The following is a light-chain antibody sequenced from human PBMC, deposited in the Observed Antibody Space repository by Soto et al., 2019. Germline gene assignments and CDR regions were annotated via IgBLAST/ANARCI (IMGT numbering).Light chain of an antibody. Sequence: DIQMTQSPSTLSAYVGDRVTITCRASQSISSWLAWYQQKPGKAPKLLIYKASNLESGVPSRFSGSGSGTEFTLTISSLQPDDFATYYCQQYNSYPLTFGPGTKVDIK. CDR3: QQYNSYPLT. CDR1: QSISSW. V-gene: IGKV1-5*03. CDR2: KAS. J-gene: IGKJ3*01.